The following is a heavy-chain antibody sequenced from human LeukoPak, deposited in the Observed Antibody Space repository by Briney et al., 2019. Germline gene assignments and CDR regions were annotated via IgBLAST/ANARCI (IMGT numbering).Heavy chain of an antibody. V-gene: IGHV3-53*01. CDR2: MYTGGTT. Sequence: GGSLRLSCAASGFTVSGTHMSWVRQAPGKGLEWVSAMYTGGTTYYADSVKGRFTISGDNSRNTLFLHMSSLRADDTAVYYCAKDEATSGGGPASWGQGTLVTVSS. CDR3: AKDEATSGGGPAS. CDR1: GFTVSGTH. J-gene: IGHJ5*02. D-gene: IGHD3-16*01.